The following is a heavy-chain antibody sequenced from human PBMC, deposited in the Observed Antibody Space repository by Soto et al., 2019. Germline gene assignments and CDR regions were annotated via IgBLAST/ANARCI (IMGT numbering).Heavy chain of an antibody. CDR3: AWSMKAPPYFDY. CDR2: IKQDGSEK. Sequence: GGSLRLSCAASGFTFKNYAMHWVRQAPGKGLEWVANIKQDGSEKYYVDSVKGRFTISRDNAKNSLYLQMNSLRAEDTAVYYCAWSMKAPPYFDYWGQGTLVTVSS. V-gene: IGHV3-7*01. D-gene: IGHD3-22*01. J-gene: IGHJ4*02. CDR1: GFTFKNYA.